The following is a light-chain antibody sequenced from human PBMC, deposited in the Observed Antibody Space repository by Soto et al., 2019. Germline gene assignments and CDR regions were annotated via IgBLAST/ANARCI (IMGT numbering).Light chain of an antibody. CDR1: SSDVGSYNR. V-gene: IGLV2-18*02. CDR3: SSFTCSNTGV. Sequence: QSALTQPPSVSGSPGQSVTISCTGTSSDVGSYNRVSWYQQPPGTAPKLMIYEVSNRPSGFPDRFLGSKSGNTASLTISGPQAEDEADYYCSSFTCSNTGVFGGGTKFTVL. J-gene: IGLJ3*02. CDR2: EVS.